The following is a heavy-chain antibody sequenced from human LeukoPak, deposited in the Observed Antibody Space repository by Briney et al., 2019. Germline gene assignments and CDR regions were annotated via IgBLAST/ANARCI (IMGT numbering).Heavy chain of an antibody. CDR3: ARGRGWYFDL. CDR2: IGSSGSII. Sequence: PGGSLRLSCAASGFTFSSFEMNWVRQAPGKGLEWVSYIGSSGSIIYYAHSVKGRFTISRDNAKNTLYLQMNSLRVEDTAVYYCARGRGWYFDLWGRGTLVTVSS. V-gene: IGHV3-48*03. CDR1: GFTFSSFE. D-gene: IGHD3-10*01. J-gene: IGHJ2*01.